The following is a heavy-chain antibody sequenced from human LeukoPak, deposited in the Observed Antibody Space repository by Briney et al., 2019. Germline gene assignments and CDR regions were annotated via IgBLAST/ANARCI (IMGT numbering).Heavy chain of an antibody. D-gene: IGHD6-13*01. V-gene: IGHV3-7*01. J-gene: IGHJ5*02. CDR3: ARDSSGWYHWFDP. Sequence: GGTLRLSCAASGFTFSNYWMTWVRQAPGKGLEWVANMKHDGSVKYYVDSVKGRFTISRDNAKNSLYLEMNSLSAEDTAVYYCARDSSGWYHWFDPWGQGTLVTVSP. CDR1: GFTFSNYW. CDR2: MKHDGSVK.